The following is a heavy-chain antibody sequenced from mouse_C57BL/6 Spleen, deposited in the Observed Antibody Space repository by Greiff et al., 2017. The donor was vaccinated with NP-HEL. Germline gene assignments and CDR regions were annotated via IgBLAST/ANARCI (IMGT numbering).Heavy chain of an antibody. V-gene: IGHV1-26*01. D-gene: IGHD4-1*01. Sequence: EVQLQQSGPELVKPGASVKISCKASGYTFTDYYMNWVKQSHGKSLEWIGDINPNNGGTSYNQKFKGKATLTVDKSSSTAYMELRSLTSEDSAVYYCARRNWDRRFAYWGQGTLVTVSA. CDR1: GYTFTDYY. CDR3: ARRNWDRRFAY. J-gene: IGHJ3*01. CDR2: INPNNGGT.